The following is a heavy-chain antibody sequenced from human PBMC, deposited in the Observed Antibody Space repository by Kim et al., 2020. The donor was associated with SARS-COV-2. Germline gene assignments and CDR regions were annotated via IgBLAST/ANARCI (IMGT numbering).Heavy chain of an antibody. CDR1: GYTFTSYD. V-gene: IGHV1-8*01. D-gene: IGHD3-10*01. Sequence: ASVKVSCKASGYTFTSYDINWVRQATGQGLEWMGWMNPNSGNTGYAQKFQGRVTMTRNTSISTAYMELSSLRSEDTAVYYCARGGTMVRGFGDGMDVWGQGTTVTVSS. CDR2: MNPNSGNT. J-gene: IGHJ6*02. CDR3: ARGGTMVRGFGDGMDV.